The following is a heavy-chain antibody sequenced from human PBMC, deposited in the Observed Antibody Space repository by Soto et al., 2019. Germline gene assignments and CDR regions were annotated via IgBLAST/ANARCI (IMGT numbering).Heavy chain of an antibody. D-gene: IGHD1-7*01. Sequence: SQTLSLTCVISGDSVSSNSAAWNWIRQSPSGGLEWLGRTYYRSRWYNDYAVSVRGRITINPDTSKNQFSLHLNSVTPEDTAVYYCAGTTSLHWYYMDVWGKGTTVTVSS. CDR2: TYYRSRWYN. CDR1: GDSVSSNSAA. J-gene: IGHJ6*03. V-gene: IGHV6-1*01. CDR3: AGTTSLHWYYMDV.